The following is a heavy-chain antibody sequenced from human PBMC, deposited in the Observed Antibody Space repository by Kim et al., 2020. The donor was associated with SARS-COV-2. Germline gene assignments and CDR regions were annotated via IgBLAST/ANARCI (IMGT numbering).Heavy chain of an antibody. V-gene: IGHV4-34*01. CDR1: GGSFTAYY. D-gene: IGHD1-1*01. CDR2: INHSGTT. CDR3: ARGAHWSFES. J-gene: IGHJ5*01. Sequence: SETLSLTCGVYGGSFTAYYWSWIRQSPGKGLEWIGEINHSGTTNYNPSLKSRFTISVDAPKKQFSLRLSSVSAADTAVYYCARGAHWSFESWGQGTLVTVSS.